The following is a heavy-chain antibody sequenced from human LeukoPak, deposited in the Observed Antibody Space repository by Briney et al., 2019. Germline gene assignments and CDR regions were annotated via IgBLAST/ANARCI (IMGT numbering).Heavy chain of an antibody. CDR1: GYTFTSYY. CDR2: INPSGGST. D-gene: IGHD3-10*01. J-gene: IGHJ1*01. CDR3: ARGPCGSGSYSSEYFQN. Sequence: ASVKVSCKASGYTFTSYYMHWVRQAPGQGLEWMGIINPSGGSTSYAQKFQGRVTMTRDTSTSTVYMELSSLRSEDTAVYYCARGPCGSGSYSSEYFQNWGQGTLVTVSS. V-gene: IGHV1-46*01.